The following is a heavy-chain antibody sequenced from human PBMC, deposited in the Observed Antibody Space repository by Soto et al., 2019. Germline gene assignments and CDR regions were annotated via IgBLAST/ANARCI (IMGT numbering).Heavy chain of an antibody. CDR1: GFTFGDYA. J-gene: IGHJ6*03. Sequence: EVQLVESGGGLVQPGRSLRLSCAASGFTFGDYAIHWIRQPPGKGLEWVSGINWNSGSIIYADSVKGRFTIFRDNAKNSLYLQMNSLRAEDTALYYCAKAYPNYSDMEVWGKGTTVTVSS. D-gene: IGHD3-10*01. CDR3: AKAYPNYSDMEV. CDR2: INWNSGSI. V-gene: IGHV3-9*01.